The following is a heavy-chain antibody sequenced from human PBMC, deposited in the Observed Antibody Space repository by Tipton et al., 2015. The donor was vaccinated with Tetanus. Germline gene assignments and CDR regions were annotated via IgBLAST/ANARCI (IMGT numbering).Heavy chain of an antibody. CDR1: GFTFSNYA. V-gene: IGHV3-23*01. J-gene: IGHJ4*02. Sequence: GSLRLSCAASGFTFSNYAMAWVRQAPGKGLEWVSGISVRGSHTYYADPVKGRFSISRGNAKNTLYLQMNSLRVEGTAVYYCVRDGGSSGWLAYWGQGTLVTVSS. D-gene: IGHD6-19*01. CDR2: ISVRGSHT. CDR3: VRDGGSSGWLAY.